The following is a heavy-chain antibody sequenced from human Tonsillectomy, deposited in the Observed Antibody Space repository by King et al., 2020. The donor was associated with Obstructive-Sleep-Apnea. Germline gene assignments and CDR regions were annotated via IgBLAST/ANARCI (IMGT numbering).Heavy chain of an antibody. CDR3: ASSTAGVDY. CDR1: GGSFSGYY. CDR2: INHSGST. J-gene: IGHJ4*02. D-gene: IGHD6-6*01. V-gene: IGHV4-34*01. Sequence: VQLPQWGAGLLKPSETLSLTCAVYGGSFSGYYWSWIRQPPGKGLEWIGEINHSGSTNYNPSLKSRVTISVDTSKNQFSLKLSSVTAADTAVYYCASSTAGVDYWGQGTLVTVSS.